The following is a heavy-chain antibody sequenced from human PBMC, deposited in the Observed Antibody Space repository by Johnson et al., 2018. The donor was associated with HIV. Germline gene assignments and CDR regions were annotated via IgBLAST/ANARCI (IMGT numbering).Heavy chain of an antibody. CDR2: ISYDGSNK. J-gene: IGHJ3*02. Sequence: VQLVESGGGVVQPERSLRLSCAASGFTFSTYAMHWVRQAPGKGLEWVAVISYDGSNKYYTDSVKGRFTISRDNSKSTLYLQMNSLRVEDTAVYYCAKDRGIGYDSSGSYGAFDIWGQGTMVTVSS. CDR1: GFTFSTYA. V-gene: IGHV3-30-3*01. CDR3: AKDRGIGYDSSGSYGAFDI. D-gene: IGHD3-22*01.